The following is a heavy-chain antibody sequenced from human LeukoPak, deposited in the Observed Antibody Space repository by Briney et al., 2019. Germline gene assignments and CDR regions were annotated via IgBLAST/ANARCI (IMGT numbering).Heavy chain of an antibody. V-gene: IGHV3-74*01. CDR1: GFTFSSYW. Sequence: PGGPLRLSCAASGFTFSSYWMHWVRQAPGKGLVWVSVISGDGSRTTYADSVKGRFTISRDNAKNTLDLQMNGLRAEDTAVYYCARGGWGTAIDYWAQGTLVTVSS. CDR2: ISGDGSRT. D-gene: IGHD1-7*01. J-gene: IGHJ4*02. CDR3: ARGGWGTAIDY.